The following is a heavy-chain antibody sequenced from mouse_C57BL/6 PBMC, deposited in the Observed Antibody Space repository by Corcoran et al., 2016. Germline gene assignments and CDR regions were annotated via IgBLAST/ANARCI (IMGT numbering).Heavy chain of an antibody. Sequence: QIQLQQSGPELVKPGASVKISCKASGYTFTDYYIHWVKQRPGQGLEWIGWIYPGSGNTKYNEKFKGKATLTVDTSSSTAYMQLSSLTSEDSAVYFCARQQIYYGNPYAMDYWGQGTSVTVSS. D-gene: IGHD2-1*01. CDR2: IYPGSGNT. CDR1: GYTFTDYY. CDR3: ARQQIYYGNPYAMDY. V-gene: IGHV1-84*01. J-gene: IGHJ4*01.